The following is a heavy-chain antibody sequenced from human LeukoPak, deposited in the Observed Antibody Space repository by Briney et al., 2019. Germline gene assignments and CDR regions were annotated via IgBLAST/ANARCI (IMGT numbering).Heavy chain of an antibody. Sequence: ASVNVSCKASGYTFTSYDISWVRQAPGQGLEWMGWISAYNGNTNSAQKLQGRVTMTTDTSTSTAYMELRSLRSDDTAVYYCARQVTMIVVTPYGMDVWGQGTTVTVSS. CDR3: ARQVTMIVVTPYGMDV. V-gene: IGHV1-18*01. J-gene: IGHJ6*02. CDR2: ISAYNGNT. CDR1: GYTFTSYD. D-gene: IGHD3-22*01.